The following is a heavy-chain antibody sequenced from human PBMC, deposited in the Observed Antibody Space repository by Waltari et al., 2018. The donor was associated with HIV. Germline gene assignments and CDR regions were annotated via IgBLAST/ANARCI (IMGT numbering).Heavy chain of an antibody. V-gene: IGHV1-2*02. Sequence: QVQLIQSGAEVKKPGVSVRVSCKASGYLFNYYQMNWVRQAPGQGLEWMGRIYWGKGDTMYAQKFQGRVTLTRDTSLNTAYMDLSGLRPDVTAVYYWAIETYSRGKKFDLLGQGTLVTVSS. CDR1: GYLFNYYQ. CDR3: AIETYSRGKKFDL. CDR2: IYWGKGDT. J-gene: IGHJ4*02. D-gene: IGHD2-15*01.